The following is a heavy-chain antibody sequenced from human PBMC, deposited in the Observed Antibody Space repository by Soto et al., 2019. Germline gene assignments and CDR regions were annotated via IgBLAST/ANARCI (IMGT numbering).Heavy chain of an antibody. V-gene: IGHV1-2*02. CDR1: GYTFTGYY. Sequence: ASVKVSCKAFGYTFTGYYMHWVRQAPGQGLEWMGWINPNSGGTNYAQKFQGRVTMTRDTSISTAYMELSRLRSDDTAVYYCARAGRGVVTPPHYWGQGTLVTVSS. CDR3: ARAGRGVVTPPHY. J-gene: IGHJ4*02. CDR2: INPNSGGT. D-gene: IGHD3-3*01.